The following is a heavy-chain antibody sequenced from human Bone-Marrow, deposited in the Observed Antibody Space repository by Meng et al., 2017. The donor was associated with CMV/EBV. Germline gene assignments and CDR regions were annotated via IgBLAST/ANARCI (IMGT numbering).Heavy chain of an antibody. CDR3: AREGGGGSYGFNGFDP. Sequence: ASVKVSCKASGYTFTGYYMHWVRQAPGQGLEWMGWINPNSGGTNYAQKFQGRVTMTRDTSISNAYMELSRLRSDDTAVYYCAREGGGGSYGFNGFDPWGQGTLVTGSS. CDR1: GYTFTGYY. J-gene: IGHJ5*02. CDR2: INPNSGGT. D-gene: IGHD1-26*01. V-gene: IGHV1-2*02.